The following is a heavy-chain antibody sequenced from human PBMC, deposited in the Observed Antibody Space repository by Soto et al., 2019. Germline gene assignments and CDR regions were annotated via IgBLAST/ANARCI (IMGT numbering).Heavy chain of an antibody. Sequence: PGGSLRLSCAASGFTFSDHYMSWIRQAPGKGLEWIGYSSNSGSFTRYADSVKGRFSISRDNAKNSLYLQINSLRGDETAIYYCVRSGDNYNLLDYWGQGTPVTVSS. CDR3: VRSGDNYNLLDY. CDR2: SSNSGSFT. J-gene: IGHJ4*02. D-gene: IGHD1-1*01. CDR1: GFTFSDHY. V-gene: IGHV3-11*06.